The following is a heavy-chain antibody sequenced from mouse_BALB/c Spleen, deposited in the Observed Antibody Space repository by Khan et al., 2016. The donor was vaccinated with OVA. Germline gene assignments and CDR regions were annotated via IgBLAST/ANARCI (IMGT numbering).Heavy chain of an antibody. J-gene: IGHJ3*01. D-gene: IGHD3-2*02. V-gene: IGHV1-54*01. CDR2: INPGSGDI. Sequence: LKQSGAELVRPGTSVKVSCKASGYAFTDYLIEWLKQRPGQGLEWIGVINPGSGDINYNEKFKDKATLTADKSSSTAYMQLTSLTSDDSAVYFCSRSGYGFGAYWGPGTLVTVSA. CDR3: SRSGYGFGAY. CDR1: GYAFTDYL.